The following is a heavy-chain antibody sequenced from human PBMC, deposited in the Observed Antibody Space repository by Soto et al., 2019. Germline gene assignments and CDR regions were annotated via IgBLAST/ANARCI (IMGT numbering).Heavy chain of an antibody. V-gene: IGHV4-59*01. D-gene: IGHD3-16*01. Sequence: PSETLSLTCTVSGGSISTYYWSWIRQPPGKGLEWIGYIYYSGTTNYNPSLKSRVTISVDTSKNQFSLKLSSVTAADTAVYYCARDTYYEYVWGSFDYWGQGTLVTVSS. CDR2: IYYSGTT. CDR1: GGSISTYY. J-gene: IGHJ4*02. CDR3: ARDTYYEYVWGSFDY.